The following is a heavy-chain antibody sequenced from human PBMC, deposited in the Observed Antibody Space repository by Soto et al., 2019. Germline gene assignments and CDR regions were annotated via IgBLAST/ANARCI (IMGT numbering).Heavy chain of an antibody. D-gene: IGHD2-2*01. CDR3: ARARIVAVSGRTGGYHYYAMDL. CDR2: VIPRFGTT. J-gene: IGHJ6*02. CDR1: GGTFTSYS. V-gene: IGHV1-69*01. Sequence: QVQLEQSGAEVKRPGSSVKVSCRASGGTFTSYSINWVRRAPGQGPEWMGAVIPRFGTTTYAQRFEGRVTVTADASTSTVFMEMSGLRSEDTAVYFCARARIVAVSGRTGGYHYYAMDLWGQGTAVIVSS.